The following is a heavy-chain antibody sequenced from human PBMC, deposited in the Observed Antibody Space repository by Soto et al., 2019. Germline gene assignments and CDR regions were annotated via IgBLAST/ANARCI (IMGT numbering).Heavy chain of an antibody. D-gene: IGHD3-9*01. V-gene: IGHV1-69*01. CDR2: IIPIFGTA. Sequence: QVQLVQSGAEVKKPGSSVKVSCKASGGTFSSYSINWVRQAPGQGLEWMGGIIPIFGTANNAQKFQGRVTITADESATTVYMERSSLRSEDTAVYYCARAPNILTVKYYFDYWGQGTLVTVSS. J-gene: IGHJ4*02. CDR1: GGTFSSYS. CDR3: ARAPNILTVKYYFDY.